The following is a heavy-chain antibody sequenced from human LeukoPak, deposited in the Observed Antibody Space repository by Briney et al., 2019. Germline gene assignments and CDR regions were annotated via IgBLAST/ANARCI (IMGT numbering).Heavy chain of an antibody. D-gene: IGHD1-26*01. V-gene: IGHV1-3*01. CDR2: INAGNGNT. CDR3: ARDRNSGSYYDY. Sequence: TGGSLRLSCAASGFTFTSYAMHWVRQAPGQRLEWMGWINAGNGNTKYSQKFQGRVTITRDTSASTAYMELSSLRSDDTAVYYCARDRNSGSYYDYWGQGTLVTVSS. J-gene: IGHJ4*02. CDR1: GFTFTSYA.